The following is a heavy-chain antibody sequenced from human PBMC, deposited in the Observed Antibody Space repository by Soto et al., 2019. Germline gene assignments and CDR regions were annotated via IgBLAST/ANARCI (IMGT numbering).Heavy chain of an antibody. D-gene: IGHD1-26*01. Sequence: QVPLVESGGGVVQPGRSLRLSCAASGFTFSSYAMHWVRQAPGKGLEWVAVISYDGSNKYYADSVKGRFTISRDKSKNTLYLQVNSLRAEDTAVYYCARDSGSYLEWYFDLWGRGTLVTVSS. V-gene: IGHV3-30-3*01. J-gene: IGHJ2*01. CDR1: GFTFSSYA. CDR3: ARDSGSYLEWYFDL. CDR2: ISYDGSNK.